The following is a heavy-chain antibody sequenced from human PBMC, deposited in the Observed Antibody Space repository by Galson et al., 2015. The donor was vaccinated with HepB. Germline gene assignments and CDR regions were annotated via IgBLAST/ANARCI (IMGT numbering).Heavy chain of an antibody. Sequence: SLRLSCAASGFIFRNYVMNWVRQAPGKGLEWVSATSDSGSTTYYADSVKGRFTMSRDNSRNTLYLQMNSLRAEDTAVYYCAKDNMITFGGVISWYFDFWGQGTLVTVSS. CDR1: GFIFRNYV. CDR2: TSDSGSTT. J-gene: IGHJ4*02. CDR3: AKDNMITFGGVISWYFDF. D-gene: IGHD3-16*02. V-gene: IGHV3-23*01.